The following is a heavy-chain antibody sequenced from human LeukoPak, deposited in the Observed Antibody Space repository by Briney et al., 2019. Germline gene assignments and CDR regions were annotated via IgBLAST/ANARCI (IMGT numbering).Heavy chain of an antibody. D-gene: IGHD6-13*01. CDR2: IYPSGST. V-gene: IGHV4-4*07. Sequence: SETLSLTCTVSGVSFSSYYWAWIRQPAGKGLEWIGRIYPSGSTHYNPSLKSRVTMSADTSKKEFSLKLTSVTAADTAVYYCARDIAAAGLGDFDSWGQGIQVTVSS. CDR1: GVSFSSYY. CDR3: ARDIAAAGLGDFDS. J-gene: IGHJ4*02.